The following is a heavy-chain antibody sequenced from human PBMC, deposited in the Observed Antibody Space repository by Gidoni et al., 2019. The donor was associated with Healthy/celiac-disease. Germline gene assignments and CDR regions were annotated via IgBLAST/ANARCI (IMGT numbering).Heavy chain of an antibody. J-gene: IGHJ6*02. D-gene: IGHD6-6*01. CDR1: GFTFSSYS. Sequence: EVQLVESGGGLVKPGGSLRLSCAASGFTFSSYSMNWVRQAPGKGLEWVSSISSSSSYIYYADSVKGRFTISRDNAKNSLYLQMNSLRAEDTAVYYCARGCSSSSLCYYGMDVWGQGTTVTVSS. CDR3: ARGCSSSSLCYYGMDV. CDR2: ISSSSSYI. V-gene: IGHV3-21*01.